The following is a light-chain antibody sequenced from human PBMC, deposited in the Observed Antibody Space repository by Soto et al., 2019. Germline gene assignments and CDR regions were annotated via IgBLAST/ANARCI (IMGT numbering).Light chain of an antibody. CDR3: QEYNSYSKT. V-gene: IGKV1-5*03. CDR1: QSISSW. J-gene: IGKJ1*01. CDR2: KAS. Sequence: DSQMTQAPATPSASVGDRVTITCRASQSISSWLAWYQQKPGKAPKLLIYKASSLESGVTSRFSGSGSGTKFTLTISSLQPDDFATHYCQEYNSYSKTFGQGTKVDIK.